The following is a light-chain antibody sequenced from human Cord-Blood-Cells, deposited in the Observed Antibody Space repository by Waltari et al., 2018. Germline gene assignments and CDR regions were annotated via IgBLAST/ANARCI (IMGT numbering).Light chain of an antibody. CDR1: SSDVGSYNL. V-gene: IGLV2-23*01. CDR3: CSYAGSSTWV. J-gene: IGLJ3*02. Sequence: QSALTQPASVSGSPGQSITISCTGTSSDVGSYNLVSWYQQHPGKAPKLIIYEGSKRPSGVSKRFSGSKSGNTASLKISGRQAEDEADYYCCSYAGSSTWVFGGGTKLTVL. CDR2: EGS.